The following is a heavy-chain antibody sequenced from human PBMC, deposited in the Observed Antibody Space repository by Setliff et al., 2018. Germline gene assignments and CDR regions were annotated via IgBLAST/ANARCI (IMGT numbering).Heavy chain of an antibody. D-gene: IGHD3-16*01. Sequence: GGSLRLSCAASGFTFSTYDMSWVRQAPGKGLEGVAHLSYSSGSISYADAAEGRFTISRDNAKNSLYLQLNSLRAEDTAVYYCAKYVKKFAHFDYWGQGTLVTVSS. V-gene: IGHV3-21*05. CDR2: LSYSSGSI. CDR1: GFTFSTYD. CDR3: AKYVKKFAHFDY. J-gene: IGHJ4*02.